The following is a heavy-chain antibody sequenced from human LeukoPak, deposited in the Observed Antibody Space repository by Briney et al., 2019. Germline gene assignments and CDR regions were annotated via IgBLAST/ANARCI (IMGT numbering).Heavy chain of an antibody. CDR1: GFTLRVNY. Sequence: GSLRLSCVASGFTLRVNYMTWIRQPPGKGLEWIGEIYHSGSTNYNPSLKSRVTISVDKSKNQFSLKLSSVTAADTALYYCAKDLSGSLDAFDIWGQGTMVTVSS. CDR3: AKDLSGSLDAFDI. V-gene: IGHV4-4*02. D-gene: IGHD3-10*01. CDR2: IYHSGST. J-gene: IGHJ3*02.